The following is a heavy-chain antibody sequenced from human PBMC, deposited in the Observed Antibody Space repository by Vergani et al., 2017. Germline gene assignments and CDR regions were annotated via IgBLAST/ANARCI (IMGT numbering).Heavy chain of an antibody. CDR3: TTDPRYCGDGSCYWLRDHHYYGMDV. Sequence: EVQLVESGGAIVKPGGSLRLSCVASGFSFRNAWMNWVRRTPGKGLEWVGRIKSTFDRGTTDYAAAVKGRFTISRDDSKNTLFLQMNGLKTEDIGVYYCTTDPRYCGDGSCYWLRDHHYYGMDVWGQGTTVTVSS. D-gene: IGHD2-21*01. CDR1: GFSFRNAW. J-gene: IGHJ6*02. V-gene: IGHV3-15*02. CDR2: IKSTFDRGTT.